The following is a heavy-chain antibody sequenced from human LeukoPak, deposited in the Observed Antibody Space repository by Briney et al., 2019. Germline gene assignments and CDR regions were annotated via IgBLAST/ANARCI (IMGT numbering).Heavy chain of an antibody. D-gene: IGHD1-1*01. CDR1: GGTFSSYA. J-gene: IGHJ4*02. Sequence: ASVKVSCKASGGTFSSYAISWVRQAPGQGLEWMGWINPNSGGTNYAQKFQGRVTMTGDTSISTAYMELSGLRSDDTAVYYCARDIWNLRMIYYWGQGTLVTVSS. CDR3: ARDIWNLRMIYY. CDR2: INPNSGGT. V-gene: IGHV1-2*02.